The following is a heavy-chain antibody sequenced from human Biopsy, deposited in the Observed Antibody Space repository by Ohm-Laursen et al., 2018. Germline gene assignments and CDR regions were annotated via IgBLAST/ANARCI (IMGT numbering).Heavy chain of an antibody. CDR2: ISYTGYT. J-gene: IGHJ4*02. Sequence: SETLSLTCPVSGGSFTGHYWSWIRQPPGKGLEWIGHISYTGYTSYNASLKSRVTISVDTSRNHFSLRLSSLTAADTAVYYCARGSNDFGGLYFPRWGQGTLLTVPS. CDR1: GGSFTGHY. D-gene: IGHD4-23*01. V-gene: IGHV4-59*11. CDR3: ARGSNDFGGLYFPR.